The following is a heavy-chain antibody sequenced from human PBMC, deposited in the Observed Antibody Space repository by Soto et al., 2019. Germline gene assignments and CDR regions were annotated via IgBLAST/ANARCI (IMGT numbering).Heavy chain of an antibody. J-gene: IGHJ5*02. CDR2: MNPNSGNT. Sequence: ASVKVSCKASGYTFTSYDINWVRQATGQGLEWMGWMNPNSGNTGYAQKFQGRVTMTRNTSISTAYMELSSLRSEDTAVYYCARGMYYDFWSGYYPGILDPWGQGTLVTVSS. CDR3: ARGMYYDFWSGYYPGILDP. CDR1: GYTFTSYD. V-gene: IGHV1-8*01. D-gene: IGHD3-3*01.